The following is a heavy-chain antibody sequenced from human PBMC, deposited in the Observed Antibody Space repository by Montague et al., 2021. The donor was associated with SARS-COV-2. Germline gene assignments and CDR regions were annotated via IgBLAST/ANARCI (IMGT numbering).Heavy chain of an antibody. CDR2: IFYRGTT. V-gene: IGHV4-59*01. CDR1: GASMTCFY. D-gene: IGHD1-1*01. Sequence: SETLSLTCTVSGASMTCFYWSWIQQPPEKGLQWIGYIFYRGTTKYNPSLESRVTITVDTSKDQFYLKLNSVTAADTAVYYCARGATRTFDYWGQGTRVTVSS. J-gene: IGHJ4*02. CDR3: ARGATRTFDY.